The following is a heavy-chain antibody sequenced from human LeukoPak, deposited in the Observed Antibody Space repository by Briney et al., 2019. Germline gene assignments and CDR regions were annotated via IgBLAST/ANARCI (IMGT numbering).Heavy chain of an antibody. CDR3: ARDISRKNYYGSGSYYNAMSY. Sequence: ASVKVSCKASGYTFTGYYMHWVRQAPGQGLEWMGRINPNSGGTNYAQKFQGRVTMTRDTSISTAYMELSRLRSDDTAVYYCARDISRKNYYGSGSYYNAMSYWGQGTLVTVSS. CDR1: GYTFTGYY. J-gene: IGHJ4*02. V-gene: IGHV1-2*06. D-gene: IGHD3-10*01. CDR2: INPNSGGT.